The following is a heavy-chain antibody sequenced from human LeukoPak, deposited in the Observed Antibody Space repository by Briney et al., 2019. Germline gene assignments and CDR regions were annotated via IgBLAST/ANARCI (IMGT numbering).Heavy chain of an antibody. J-gene: IGHJ4*02. Sequence: SGTLSLTCAVSGSSISSSTWWTWVRQAPGKGLEWIGEVFYSGSTNSNPSLKSRLTMSVDESKHEFSLKLASVTAADTAIYYCASGGLVSRYLDHWGQGTLVTVSP. CDR3: ASGGLVSRYLDH. CDR2: VFYSGST. V-gene: IGHV4-4*02. D-gene: IGHD5/OR15-5a*01. CDR1: GSSISSSTW.